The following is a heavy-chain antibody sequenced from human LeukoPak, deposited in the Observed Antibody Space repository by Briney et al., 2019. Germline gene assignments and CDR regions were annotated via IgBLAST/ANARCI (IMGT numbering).Heavy chain of an antibody. J-gene: IGHJ4*02. D-gene: IGHD3-16*02. CDR3: ARGVSTSYDY. V-gene: IGHV4-59*01. Sequence: SETLSLTCTVSGDSISSYYWSWIRQPPGKGLEWIGYIYYNGSTNYNPSLKSRVTISVDTSKNQFSLKLSSVTAADTAVYYCARGVSTSYDYWGQGTLVTVSS. CDR2: IYYNGST. CDR1: GDSISSYY.